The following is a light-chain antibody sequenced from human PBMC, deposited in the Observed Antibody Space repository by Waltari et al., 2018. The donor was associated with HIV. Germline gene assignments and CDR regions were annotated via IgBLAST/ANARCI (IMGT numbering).Light chain of an antibody. CDR1: QTIFYSSKNQNY. CDR3: QQYYSNPPT. V-gene: IGKV4-1*01. Sequence: DIVMTQSPDSLALSLGERATINCVSSQTIFYSSKNQNYLAWDQQKPGQTPKLLISWASTRDSGVPDRFSGSGSGTDFTLTISSLQSEDVAVYFCQQYYSNPPTFGQGTRVEIK. J-gene: IGKJ1*01. CDR2: WAS.